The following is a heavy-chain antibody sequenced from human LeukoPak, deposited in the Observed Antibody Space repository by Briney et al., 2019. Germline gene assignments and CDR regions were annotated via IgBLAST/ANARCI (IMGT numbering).Heavy chain of an antibody. CDR3: ARDSGAVEATGVGFDY. Sequence: SETLSLTSTVSGGSISSGSYYWSWIRQPAGKGLEWIGRIYTSGSTNYNPSLKSRVTISVDTSKNQLSLKLSSVTAADTAVYYCARDSGAVEATGVGFDYWGQGTLVTVSS. CDR2: IYTSGST. V-gene: IGHV4-61*02. J-gene: IGHJ4*02. CDR1: GGSISSGSYY. D-gene: IGHD1-26*01.